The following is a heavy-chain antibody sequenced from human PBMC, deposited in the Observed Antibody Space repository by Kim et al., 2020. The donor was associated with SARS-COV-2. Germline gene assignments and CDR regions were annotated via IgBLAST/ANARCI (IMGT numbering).Heavy chain of an antibody. J-gene: IGHJ4*02. CDR2: INTGGGTT. CDR3: ARGWSMSDA. Sequence: GGSLRLSCEASGFMFSSFGMSWVRQAPGKGLDWVASINTGGGTTYYADSVKGRFTISRDNSKNTLSLQMNSLRAEDTAVYYCARGWSMSDAWGQGTLVTVSS. D-gene: IGHD2-8*01. V-gene: IGHV3-23*01. CDR1: GFMFSSFG.